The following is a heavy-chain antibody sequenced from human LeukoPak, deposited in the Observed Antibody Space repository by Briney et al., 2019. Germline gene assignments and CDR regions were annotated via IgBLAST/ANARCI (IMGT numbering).Heavy chain of an antibody. CDR2: IYHSGST. V-gene: IGHV4-30-2*01. CDR1: GGSISSGGYS. Sequence: SETLSLTCAVSGGSISSGGYSWSWIRQPPGKGLEGMGYIYHSGSTYYNPSLKCRVTISVDRSKNQFSLKLSSVTDADTAVYYCARLVRGNWFDPWGQGTLVTVSS. D-gene: IGHD6-6*01. J-gene: IGHJ5*02. CDR3: ARLVRGNWFDP.